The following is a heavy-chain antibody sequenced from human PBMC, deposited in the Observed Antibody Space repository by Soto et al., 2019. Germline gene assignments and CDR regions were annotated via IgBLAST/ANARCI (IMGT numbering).Heavy chain of an antibody. CDR1: GGPIRRYY. J-gene: IGHJ4*02. D-gene: IGHD3-22*01. CDR3: ARSGYYYDSSGYYSYYGDD. Sequence: PSVTQSPPWTSRGGPIRRYYCNWIPQRPGQGLEWIGYFYVSGSKNYNPSLKSGVTISVDTSKNQFPLKLSSATAADTAVYYCARSGYYYDSSGYYSYYGDDWGQRTLVTVS. CDR2: FYVSGSK. V-gene: IGHV4-59*01.